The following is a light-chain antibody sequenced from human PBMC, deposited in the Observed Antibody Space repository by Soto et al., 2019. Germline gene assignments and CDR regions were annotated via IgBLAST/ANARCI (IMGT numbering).Light chain of an antibody. V-gene: IGLV2-14*01. CDR1: SSDVGGYDY. CDR3: SSYTSSSTPVV. J-gene: IGLJ2*01. CDR2: EVS. Sequence: QSALTQPASVSGSPGQSVTISCTGTSSDVGGYDYVSWYQQHPGKAPQLMIYEVSNRPSGVSNRFSGSKSGNTASLTISGLQPEDEADYYCSSYTSSSTPVVFGGGTKLTVL.